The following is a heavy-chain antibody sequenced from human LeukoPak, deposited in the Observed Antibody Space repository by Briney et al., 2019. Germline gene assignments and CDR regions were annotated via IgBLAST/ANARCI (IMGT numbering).Heavy chain of an antibody. Sequence: GGSLTLSCAASGFTVSSNYMSWVRQAPGKGLEWVSVIYSGGSTYYADSVKGRFTISRDNSKNTLYLQMNSLRAEDTAVYYCAGGSVVTATLDGMDVWGQGTTVTVSS. D-gene: IGHD2-21*02. CDR1: GFTVSSNY. CDR3: AGGSVVTATLDGMDV. CDR2: IYSGGST. J-gene: IGHJ6*02. V-gene: IGHV3-66*02.